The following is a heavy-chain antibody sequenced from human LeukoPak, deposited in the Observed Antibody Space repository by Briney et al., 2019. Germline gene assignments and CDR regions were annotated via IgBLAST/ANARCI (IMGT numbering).Heavy chain of an antibody. D-gene: IGHD3-16*02. CDR1: GFTFSNAW. CDR2: IKSKTDGGTT. Sequence: GGSLRLSCAASGFTFSNAWMSWVRQAPGKGLEWVGRIKSKTDGGTTDYAAPVKGRFTISRDDSKNTLYLQMNSLKTEDTAVYYCTTDRGRLGELSLRPGVDPWGQGTLVTVSS. V-gene: IGHV3-15*01. J-gene: IGHJ5*02. CDR3: TTDRGRLGELSLRPGVDP.